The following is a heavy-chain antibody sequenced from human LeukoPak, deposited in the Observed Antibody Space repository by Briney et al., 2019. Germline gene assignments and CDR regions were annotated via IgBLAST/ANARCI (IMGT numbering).Heavy chain of an antibody. CDR1: GDSVSSNSDA. Sequence: SRTLSLTCAISGDSVSSNSDAWNWIRQSPSRGLEWLGRTYYRSKWYNDYAVSVKGRITINPDTSRNQFSLHLNSVTPEDTAVYYCARGLVDAASSSSLVPDYYYYGMDVWGQGTTVTVSS. V-gene: IGHV6-1*01. CDR3: ARGLVDAASSSSLVPDYYYYGMDV. J-gene: IGHJ6*02. D-gene: IGHD6-6*01. CDR2: TYYRSKWYN.